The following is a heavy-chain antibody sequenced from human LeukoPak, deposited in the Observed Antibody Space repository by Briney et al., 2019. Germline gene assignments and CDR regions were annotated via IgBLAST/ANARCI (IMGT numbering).Heavy chain of an antibody. CDR3: ARERGRGRDSPWFDY. D-gene: IGHD1-26*01. Sequence: GGSLRLSCAASGFTFSSYWMHWVRQAPGKGLVWVSRINSDGSTTDYAGSVKGRFTISRDNSKNTLDLQMTGLRAEDTAVYYCARERGRGRDSPWFDYWGQGTLVTVSS. J-gene: IGHJ4*02. CDR1: GFTFSSYW. V-gene: IGHV3-74*01. CDR2: INSDGSTT.